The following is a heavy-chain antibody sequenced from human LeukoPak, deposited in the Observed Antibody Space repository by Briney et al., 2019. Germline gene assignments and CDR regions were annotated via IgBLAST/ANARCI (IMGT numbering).Heavy chain of an antibody. CDR3: ARESSPFSSNDY. D-gene: IGHD6-13*01. CDR1: GFTFSSYG. Sequence: GGSLRLSCAASGFTFSSYGMHWVRQAPGKGLEWVAVISYDGSNKYYADSVKGRLTISRDNAKNSLYLQMNSLRAEDTAVYYCARESSPFSSNDYWGQGTLVTVSS. CDR2: ISYDGSNK. V-gene: IGHV3-30*03. J-gene: IGHJ4*02.